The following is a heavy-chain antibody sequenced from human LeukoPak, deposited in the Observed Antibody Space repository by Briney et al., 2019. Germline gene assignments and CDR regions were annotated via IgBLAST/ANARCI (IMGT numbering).Heavy chain of an antibody. D-gene: IGHD3-10*01. CDR3: ERDPITMVRGVPAFDP. J-gene: IGHJ5*02. CDR2: IYTSGST. CDR1: GGSISSCSYY. V-gene: IGHV4-61*02. Sequence: SETLSLTCTVSGGSISSCSYYWSWVRQPAGKGLEWIGRIYTSGSTNYNPSLESRVTISVDTSKNQFSLKLSSVTAADTAVYYCERDPITMVRGVPAFDPWGQGTLVTVSS.